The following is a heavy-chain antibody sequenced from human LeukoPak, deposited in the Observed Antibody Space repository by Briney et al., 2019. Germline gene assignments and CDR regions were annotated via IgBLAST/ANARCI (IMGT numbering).Heavy chain of an antibody. Sequence: PGGSLRLSCAPSGFTFSTYWMSWVRQAPGKGREWVASINPDGTTEHYVDSVKGRFTVSRDNAKNSLLLQMNTLRVEDTAVYHCAKLIREVTTYDYWGPGALVTVSS. CDR3: AKLIREVTTYDY. CDR1: GFTFSTYW. D-gene: IGHD1-1*01. CDR2: INPDGTTE. J-gene: IGHJ4*02. V-gene: IGHV3-7*01.